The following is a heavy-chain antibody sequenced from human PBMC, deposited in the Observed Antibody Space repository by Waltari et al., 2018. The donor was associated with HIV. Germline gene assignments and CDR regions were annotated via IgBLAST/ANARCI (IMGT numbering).Heavy chain of an antibody. CDR3: TREVKGGGYGDY. Sequence: QVQLQESGPGLVKPSQTLSLTCTVSGGSISSGDYFWNWIRQPPGKGLEWIGYIYYSGSTLYSPSLKSRITISIDRSKNHISLNLNSVTAADTAMYYCTREVKGGGYGDYWGQGTLVTVSS. D-gene: IGHD5-18*01. CDR1: GGSISSGDYF. J-gene: IGHJ4*02. CDR2: IYYSGST. V-gene: IGHV4-30-4*08.